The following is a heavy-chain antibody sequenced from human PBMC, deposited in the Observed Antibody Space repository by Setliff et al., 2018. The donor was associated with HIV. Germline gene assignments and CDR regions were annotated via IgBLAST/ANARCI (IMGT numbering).Heavy chain of an antibody. Sequence: GESLKISCQASGYSFANYWVGWVRQMPGKGLEWMGLIYPGDSETRYSPSFQGQVSISADKSINTAYLQWSSLKASDTAMYYCARRYGFDSSGLENDAFDIWGQGTLVTVSS. CDR3: ARRYGFDSSGLENDAFDI. CDR1: GYSFANYW. J-gene: IGHJ3*02. V-gene: IGHV5-51*01. D-gene: IGHD3-22*01. CDR2: IYPGDSET.